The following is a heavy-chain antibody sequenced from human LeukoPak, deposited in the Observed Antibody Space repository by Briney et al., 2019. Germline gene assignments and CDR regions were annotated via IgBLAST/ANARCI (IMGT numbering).Heavy chain of an antibody. CDR2: IIPIFGTA. V-gene: IGHV1-69*13. CDR1: GGTFSSYA. CDR3: ARGALTAAPHDNYYGMDV. Sequence: GASVKVSCKASGGTFSSYAISWVRQAPGQGLEWMGGIIPIFGTANYAQKFQGRVTITADESTSTAYMELSSLRSEDTAVYYCARGALTAAPHDNYYGMDVWGQGTTVTVSS. D-gene: IGHD6-13*01. J-gene: IGHJ6*02.